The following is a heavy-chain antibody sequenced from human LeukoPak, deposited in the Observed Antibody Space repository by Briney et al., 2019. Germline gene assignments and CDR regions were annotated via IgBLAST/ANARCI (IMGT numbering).Heavy chain of an antibody. J-gene: IGHJ5*02. CDR2: ISAYDGNT. V-gene: IGHV1-18*01. D-gene: IGHD3-9*01. Sequence: ASVKVSCKASGYTFTSYGISWVRPAPGQGLEWMGWISAYDGNTNYAQKLQGRVTMTTDTSTSTAYMELRSLRSDDTAVYYCARGNLRYSFSANWFDPWGQGTLVTVSS. CDR1: GYTFTSYG. CDR3: ARGNLRYSFSANWFDP.